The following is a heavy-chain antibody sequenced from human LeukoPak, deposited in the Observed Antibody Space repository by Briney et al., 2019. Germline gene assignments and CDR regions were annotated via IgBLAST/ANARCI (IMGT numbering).Heavy chain of an antibody. Sequence: GGSLRLSCAASGFTFSSYAMHWVRQAPGKGLEWVAVISYDGSNKYYADSVKGRFTISRDNSKNTLYLQMNSLRAEDTAVYYCARVLTTVVKGDYWGQGTLVTVSS. CDR1: GFTFSSYA. CDR2: ISYDGSNK. V-gene: IGHV3-30-3*01. J-gene: IGHJ4*02. D-gene: IGHD4-23*01. CDR3: ARVLTTVVKGDY.